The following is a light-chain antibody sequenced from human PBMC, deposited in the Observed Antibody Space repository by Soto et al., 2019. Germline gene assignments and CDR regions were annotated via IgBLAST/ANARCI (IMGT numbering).Light chain of an antibody. CDR2: WAS. J-gene: IGKJ4*01. CDR1: QSVLYSSNNKNY. V-gene: IGKV4-1*01. Sequence: DIVMTQSPDSLAVSLGERATINCNSSQSVLYSSNNKNYIAWYQQKPGQPPELLIYWASTRESGVPDRFSGSGSGTDFTLTISSLQAEDVAVYYCQQYYTTPLTFGGGTKVDIK. CDR3: QQYYTTPLT.